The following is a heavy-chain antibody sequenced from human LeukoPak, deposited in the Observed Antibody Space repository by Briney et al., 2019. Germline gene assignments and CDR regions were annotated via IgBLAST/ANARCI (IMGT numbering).Heavy chain of an antibody. CDR1: GFTVSSNY. Sequence: GSLRLSCAASGFTVSSNYMSWVRQAPGKGLEWIGSIYYSGSTYYNPSLKSRVTISVDTSKNQFSLKLSSVTAADTAVYYCARLHTATYRFDPWGQGTLVTVSS. CDR3: ARLHTATYRFDP. J-gene: IGHJ5*02. CDR2: IYYSGST. V-gene: IGHV4-39*01. D-gene: IGHD4-17*01.